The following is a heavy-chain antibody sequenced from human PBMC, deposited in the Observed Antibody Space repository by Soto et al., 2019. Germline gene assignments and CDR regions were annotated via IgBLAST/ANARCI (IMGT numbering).Heavy chain of an antibody. J-gene: IGHJ4*02. Sequence: SVKVSCKASGGTFSSYAISWVRQAPGQGLEWMGGIIPIFGTANYAQKFQGRVTITADESTSTAYMELSSLRSEDTAVYYCASLIAAAGTWKALDYWGQGTLVTGS. CDR2: IIPIFGTA. CDR3: ASLIAAAGTWKALDY. V-gene: IGHV1-69*13. D-gene: IGHD6-13*01. CDR1: GGTFSSYA.